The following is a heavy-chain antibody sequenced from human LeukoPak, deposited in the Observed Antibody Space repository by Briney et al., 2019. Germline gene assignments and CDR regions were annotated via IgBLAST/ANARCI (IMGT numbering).Heavy chain of an antibody. D-gene: IGHD3-22*01. V-gene: IGHV1-18*01. CDR3: ARAPYYYDSSGYYQPYYYYYYMDV. J-gene: IGHJ6*03. Sequence: ASVKVSCKASGYTFTSYGISWVRQAPGQGLEWMGWISAYNGNTNYAQKLQGRVTMTTDTSTSTAYMELRSLRSDDTAVYYCARAPYYYDSSGYYQPYYYYYYMDVWGKGTTVTVSS. CDR1: GYTFTSYG. CDR2: ISAYNGNT.